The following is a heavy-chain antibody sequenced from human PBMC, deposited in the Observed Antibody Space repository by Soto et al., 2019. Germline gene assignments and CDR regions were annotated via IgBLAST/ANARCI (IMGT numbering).Heavy chain of an antibody. CDR3: ARGRYGMDV. V-gene: IGHV3-33*01. J-gene: IGHJ6*02. CDR1: GVTFSSYG. CDR2: IWSDGSNK. Sequence: PXGSLRLSCAASGVTFSSYGMHWVRQAPGKGLEWVAVIWSDGSNKYYADSVKGRFTISRDNSKNRLYLQMNSLRIEDTAVYNCARGRYGMDVWGRGTTVTVSS.